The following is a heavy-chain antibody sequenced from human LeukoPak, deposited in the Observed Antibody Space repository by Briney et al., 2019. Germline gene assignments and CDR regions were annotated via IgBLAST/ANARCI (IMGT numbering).Heavy chain of an antibody. Sequence: SETLSLTCTVSGGSISSGSYYWSWIRQPAGKGLECIGRIYTSGSTNYNPSLKSRVTISVDTSKNQFSLKLSSVTAADTAVYYCASSLFYDFWSGYAFDYWGQGTLVTVSS. CDR3: ASSLFYDFWSGYAFDY. D-gene: IGHD3-3*01. CDR1: GGSISSGSYY. CDR2: IYTSGST. V-gene: IGHV4-61*02. J-gene: IGHJ4*02.